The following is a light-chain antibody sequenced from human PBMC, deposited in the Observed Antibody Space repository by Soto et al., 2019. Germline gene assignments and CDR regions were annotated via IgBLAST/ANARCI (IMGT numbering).Light chain of an antibody. V-gene: IGKV1-39*01. CDR1: QSISSY. J-gene: IGKJ5*01. CDR3: QQRYSTPIT. Sequence: DIQMTQSPSSLSASVGDRVTITCRASQSISSYLNWDQQKPGKDPKLLIYAASSLQSGVPSRFSCSGSETHFTLPLSSLQPEDVATYYCQQRYSTPITFGQGTRLEI. CDR2: AAS.